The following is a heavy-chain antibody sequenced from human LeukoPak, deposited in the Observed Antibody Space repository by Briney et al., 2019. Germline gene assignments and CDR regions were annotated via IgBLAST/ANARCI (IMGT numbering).Heavy chain of an antibody. CDR3: TSYGGRTFDY. CDR1: GINFGGYA. CDR2: IRSKLYGETT. V-gene: IGHV3-49*04. Sequence: PGRSLRLSCTASGINFGGYAMSWVRQAPGKGLEWVAFIRSKLYGETTEYAASVKGRFTVSRDDSKSIAYLQMNSLKDEDTGVYYCTSYGGRTFDYWGQGTLVTVSS. D-gene: IGHD4-23*01. J-gene: IGHJ4*02.